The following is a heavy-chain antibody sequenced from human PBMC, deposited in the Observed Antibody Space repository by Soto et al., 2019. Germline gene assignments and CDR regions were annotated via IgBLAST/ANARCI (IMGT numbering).Heavy chain of an antibody. V-gene: IGHV1-18*01. CDR1: GYTFTRYG. D-gene: IGHD2-8*01. Sequence: QVQLVQSGAEVKNPGASVKVSCKASGYTFTRYGIGWARQAPGQGLEWMGWINTYNGNTNYAQNVQGRVTLTTDTSTSTAYMELRSLRSNDTAIYYCAMVDVYARPSPQDVCGQGTTVIVSS. CDR2: INTYNGNT. CDR3: AMVDVYARPSPQDV. J-gene: IGHJ6*02.